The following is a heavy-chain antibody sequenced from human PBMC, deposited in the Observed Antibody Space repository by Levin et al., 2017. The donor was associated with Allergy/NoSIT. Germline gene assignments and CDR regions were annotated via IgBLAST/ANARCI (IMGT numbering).Heavy chain of an antibody. CDR1: GFTFSNAW. Sequence: PGGSLRLSCAASGFTFSNAWMTWVRQAPGKGLEWVGRIKSKTDGATTDYAAPVKGRFTISRDDSKNTLYLQMNSLKTEDTAVYYCTTVLGGGDCYRYWGQGTLVTVSS. CDR2: IKSKTDGATT. J-gene: IGHJ4*02. CDR3: TTVLGGGDCYRY. D-gene: IGHD2-21*02. V-gene: IGHV3-15*01.